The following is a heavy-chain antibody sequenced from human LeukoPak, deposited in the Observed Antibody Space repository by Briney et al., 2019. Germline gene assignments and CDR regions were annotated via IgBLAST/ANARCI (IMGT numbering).Heavy chain of an antibody. CDR3: ARADYKYYYDSSGYFDI. D-gene: IGHD3-22*01. V-gene: IGHV4-59*01. Sequence: SSETLSLTCTVSGGSISSYYWSWIRQPPGKGLEWIGYIYYSGSTNYNPSLKSRVTISVDTSKNQFSLKLSSVTAADTAVYYCARADYKYYYDSSGYFDIWGQGTMVTVSS. J-gene: IGHJ3*02. CDR1: GGSISSYY. CDR2: IYYSGST.